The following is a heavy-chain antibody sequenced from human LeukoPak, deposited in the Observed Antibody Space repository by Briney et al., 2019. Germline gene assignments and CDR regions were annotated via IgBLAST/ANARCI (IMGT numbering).Heavy chain of an antibody. Sequence: GGSLRLSCAASGFTFSSYSMNWVHQAPGKGLEWVSSISSSSSYIYYADSVKGRFTISRDNAKNSLYLQMNSLRAEDTAVYYCARVFCGGDCYAAFDIWGQGTMVTVSS. CDR2: ISSSSSYI. CDR1: GFTFSSYS. J-gene: IGHJ3*02. CDR3: ARVFCGGDCYAAFDI. D-gene: IGHD2-21*02. V-gene: IGHV3-21*01.